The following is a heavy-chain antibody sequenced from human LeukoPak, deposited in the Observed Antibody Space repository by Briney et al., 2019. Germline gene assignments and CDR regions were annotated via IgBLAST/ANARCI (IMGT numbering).Heavy chain of an antibody. Sequence: SETLSLTCTVSGGSISSSSYYWSWLRQPPGTGLEWIGYIYYSGSTNYNPSLKSRVTISVDTSKNQFSLKLSSVTAADTAVYYCASRLDVVRGVGAFDIWGQGTMVTVSS. J-gene: IGHJ3*02. CDR2: IYYSGST. CDR3: ASRLDVVRGVGAFDI. CDR1: GGSISSSSYY. V-gene: IGHV4-61*01. D-gene: IGHD3-10*01.